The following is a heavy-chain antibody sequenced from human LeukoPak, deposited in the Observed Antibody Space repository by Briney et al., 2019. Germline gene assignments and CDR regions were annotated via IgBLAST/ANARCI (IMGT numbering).Heavy chain of an antibody. J-gene: IGHJ6*02. D-gene: IGHD6-13*01. CDR1: GFTFDDYA. CDR3: AKDITPAAGTNPMGYYYYGMDV. Sequence: GGSLRLSCAASGFTFDDYAMHWVRQAPGKGLEWVSGISWNSGSIGYADSVKGRFTISRDNVKNSLYLQMNSLRAEDTALYYCAKDITPAAGTNPMGYYYYGMDVWGQGTTVTVSS. V-gene: IGHV3-9*01. CDR2: ISWNSGSI.